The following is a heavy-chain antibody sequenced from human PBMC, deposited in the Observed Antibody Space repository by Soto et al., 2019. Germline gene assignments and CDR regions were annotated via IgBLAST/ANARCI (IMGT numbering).Heavy chain of an antibody. J-gene: IGHJ5*02. D-gene: IGHD6-13*01. V-gene: IGHV5-51*01. Sequence: XXSLKISCKGSVYSFTSYWIGWVRQMPGKGLEWMGXIYPGXSDTRYRTSFQXXVTISADXXISTAYLQWSSLKDSETAMYYCALAAGNKWFDPWGQGTLVTVSS. CDR3: ALAAGNKWFDP. CDR2: IYPGXSDT. CDR1: VYSFTSYW.